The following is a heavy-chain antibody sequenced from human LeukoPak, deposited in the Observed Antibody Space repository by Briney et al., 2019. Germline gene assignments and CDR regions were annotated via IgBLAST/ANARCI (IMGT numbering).Heavy chain of an antibody. V-gene: IGHV3-23*01. J-gene: IGHJ4*02. D-gene: IGHD3-22*01. CDR3: AKDDIPDYYDSSGSYDY. CDR2: ISGSGGST. CDR1: GFTFSSYA. Sequence: PGGSLRLSCAASGFTFSSYAMSWVRQAPGKGLEWVSAISGSGGSTYYADSVKGRFTISRDNSKNTLYLQMNSLRAEDTAVCYCAKDDIPDYYDSSGSYDYWGQGTLVTVSS.